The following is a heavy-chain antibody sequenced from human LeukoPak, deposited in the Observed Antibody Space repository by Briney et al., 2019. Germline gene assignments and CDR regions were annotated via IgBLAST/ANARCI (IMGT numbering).Heavy chain of an antibody. CDR1: GYTFTGYY. Sequence: ASVKVSCKASGYTFTGYYMHWVRQAPGQGLEWMGWINPNSGGTNYAQKFQGRVTMTRDTSISTAYMELGRLRSDDTAVYYCARDQWELQEAFDIWGQGTMVTVPS. D-gene: IGHD1-26*01. V-gene: IGHV1-2*02. J-gene: IGHJ3*02. CDR3: ARDQWELQEAFDI. CDR2: INPNSGGT.